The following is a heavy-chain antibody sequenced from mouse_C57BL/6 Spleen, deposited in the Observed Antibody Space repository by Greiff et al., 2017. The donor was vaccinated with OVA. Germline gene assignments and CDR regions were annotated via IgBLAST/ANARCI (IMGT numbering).Heavy chain of an antibody. CDR3: ARRAPGGMDD. J-gene: IGHJ4*01. Sequence: EVHLVESGGGLVKPGGSLKLSCAASGFTFSDYGMHWVRQAPEKGLEWVAYISSGSSTIYYADTVKGRFTISRDNAKNTLFLQLTSLRSEDTAMYYSARRAPGGMDDWGQGTSGTGSS. V-gene: IGHV5-17*01. CDR2: ISSGSSTI. CDR1: GFTFSDYG. D-gene: IGHD3-3*01.